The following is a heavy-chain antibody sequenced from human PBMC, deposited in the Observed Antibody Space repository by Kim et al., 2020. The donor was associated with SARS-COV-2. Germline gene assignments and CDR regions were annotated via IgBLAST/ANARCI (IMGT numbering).Heavy chain of an antibody. D-gene: IGHD2-8*01. CDR1: GYTITTYA. V-gene: IGHV1-3*04. J-gene: IGHJ3*02. CDR3: ARARMQARGPWVGDAFDI. CDR2: IHTGNGNT. Sequence: ASVKVSCKASGYTITTYAMHWVRQAPGQSLEWMGWIHTGNGNTHYSQRFQGRVTITGDTSGSTAFMELSSLRAEDTAVYFCARARMQARGPWVGDAFDIWGQGSMVTVSP.